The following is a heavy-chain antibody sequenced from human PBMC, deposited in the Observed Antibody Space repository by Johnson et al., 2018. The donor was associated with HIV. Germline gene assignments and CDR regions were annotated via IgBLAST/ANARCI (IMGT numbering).Heavy chain of an antibody. J-gene: IGHJ3*02. Sequence: QVQLVESGGGVVQPGRSLRLSCAASGFTFSSYAMHWVRQAPGTGLEWVAVISYDGSIKYYGDSVKGRFTISRDNSKNTLYLQMNSLRVEDTAVYYCARDALLRFLEWFIWGQGTMVTVSS. CDR1: GFTFSSYA. CDR2: ISYDGSIK. V-gene: IGHV3-30*04. CDR3: ARDALLRFLEWFI. D-gene: IGHD3-3*01.